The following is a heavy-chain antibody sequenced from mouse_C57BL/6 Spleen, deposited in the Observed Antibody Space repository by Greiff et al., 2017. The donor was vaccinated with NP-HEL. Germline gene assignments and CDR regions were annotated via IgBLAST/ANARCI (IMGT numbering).Heavy chain of an antibody. CDR2: IDPETGGT. D-gene: IGHD1-1*01. CDR3: TRSGGYYYGSSPAWFAY. CDR1: GYTFTDYE. Sequence: QVQLQQSGAELVRPGASVTLSCKASGYTFTDYEMHWVKQTPVHGLEWIGAIDPETGGTAYNQKFKGKAILTADKSSSTAYMELRSLTSEDSAVYYCTRSGGYYYGSSPAWFAYWGQGTLVTVSA. V-gene: IGHV1-15*01. J-gene: IGHJ3*01.